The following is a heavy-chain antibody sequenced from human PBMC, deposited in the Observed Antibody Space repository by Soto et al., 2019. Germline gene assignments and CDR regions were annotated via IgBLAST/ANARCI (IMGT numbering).Heavy chain of an antibody. D-gene: IGHD6-6*01. CDR1: GGSFSGYY. CDR3: ARGHIAAQPSDY. CDR2: INHSGST. V-gene: IGHV4-34*01. Sequence: PSETLSLTCAVYGGSFSGYYWSWIRQPPGKGLEWIGEINHSGSTNYKPSLKSRVTISVDTSKNQFSLKLSSVTAADTAVYYCARGHIAAQPSDYWGQGTLVTVSS. J-gene: IGHJ4*02.